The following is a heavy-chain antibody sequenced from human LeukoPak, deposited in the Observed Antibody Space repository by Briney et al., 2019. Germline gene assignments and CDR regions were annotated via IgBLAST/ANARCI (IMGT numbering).Heavy chain of an antibody. V-gene: IGHV3-23*01. J-gene: IGHJ4*02. CDR1: GFSFSAYW. Sequence: PGGSLRLSCAASGFSFSAYWVGWVRQAPGKGLEWVSAISGSGGSTYYADSVKGRFTISRDNSKNTLYLQMNSLRAEDTAVYYCAKDLDFVVVVAENRIIGPQDYWGQGTLVTVSS. D-gene: IGHD2-15*01. CDR3: AKDLDFVVVVAENRIIGPQDY. CDR2: ISGSGGST.